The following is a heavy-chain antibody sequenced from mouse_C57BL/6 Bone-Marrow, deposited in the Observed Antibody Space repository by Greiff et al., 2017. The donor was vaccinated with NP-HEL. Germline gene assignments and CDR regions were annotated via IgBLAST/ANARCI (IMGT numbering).Heavy chain of an antibody. J-gene: IGHJ2*01. Sequence: QVQLKESGAELARPGASVKLSCKASGYTFTSYGISWVKQRTGQGLEWIGEIYPRSGNTYYNEKFKGKATLTADKSSSTAYMELRSLTSEDSAVYFCARWGYYGTRYFDYWGQGTTLTVSS. CDR1: GYTFTSYG. V-gene: IGHV1-81*01. CDR3: ARWGYYGTRYFDY. CDR2: IYPRSGNT. D-gene: IGHD1-1*01.